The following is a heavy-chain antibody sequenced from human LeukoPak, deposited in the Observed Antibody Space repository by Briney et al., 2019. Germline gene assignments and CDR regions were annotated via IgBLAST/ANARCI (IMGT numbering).Heavy chain of an antibody. Sequence: GGSLRLSCAASGFTFSSFSMIWVRQAPGKGLEWVSSTSSSSAYTFYAESGKGRFTISRDNAKNSLFLQMNSLRAEDTAMYYCAKGTKPVVTIPDYWGQGILVTVSS. J-gene: IGHJ4*02. CDR3: AKGTKPVVTIPDY. D-gene: IGHD2-21*02. CDR2: TSSSSAYT. V-gene: IGHV3-21*04. CDR1: GFTFSSFS.